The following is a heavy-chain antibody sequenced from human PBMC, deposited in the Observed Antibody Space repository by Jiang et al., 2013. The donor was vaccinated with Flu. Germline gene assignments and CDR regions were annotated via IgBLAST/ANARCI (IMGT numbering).Heavy chain of an antibody. CDR1: GYSISSGYY. CDR2: IYHSGST. Sequence: GPGLVKPSETLSLTCAVSGYSISSGYYWGWIRQPPGKGLEWIGSIYHSGSTYYNPSLKSRVTISVDTSKNQFSLKLSSVTAADTAVYYCARRGWLQPTDYWGQGTLVTVSS. V-gene: IGHV4-38-2*01. CDR3: ARRGWLQPTDY. J-gene: IGHJ4*02. D-gene: IGHD5-24*01.